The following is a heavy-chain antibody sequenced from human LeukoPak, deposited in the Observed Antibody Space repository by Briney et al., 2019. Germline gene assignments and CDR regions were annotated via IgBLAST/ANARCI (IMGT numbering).Heavy chain of an antibody. D-gene: IGHD6-13*01. Sequence: ASVKVSCKASGYTFTSYGISWVRQAPGQGLEWMGWISAYNGNTNYAQKLQGRVTMTTDTSTSTAYMELRSLRSDDTAVYYCAREEWYSSSFGRNYGMDVWGQGTTVTVSS. CDR3: AREEWYSSSFGRNYGMDV. J-gene: IGHJ6*02. CDR2: ISAYNGNT. CDR1: GYTFTSYG. V-gene: IGHV1-18*01.